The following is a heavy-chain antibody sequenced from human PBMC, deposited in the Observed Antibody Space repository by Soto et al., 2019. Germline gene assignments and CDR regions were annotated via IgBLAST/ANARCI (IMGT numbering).Heavy chain of an antibody. Sequence: ASVKVSCKASGYAFSFGFSWVRQAPGQGLEWMGWISASDGSTNSAQKFRGRISLTTDTSTNTAYMDLLSLTSDDTAMYFCATYYSGSGSYYRFDNWGQGTLVTVSS. J-gene: IGHJ4*02. CDR1: GYAFSFG. CDR2: ISASDGST. D-gene: IGHD3-10*01. V-gene: IGHV1-18*01. CDR3: ATYYSGSGSYYRFDN.